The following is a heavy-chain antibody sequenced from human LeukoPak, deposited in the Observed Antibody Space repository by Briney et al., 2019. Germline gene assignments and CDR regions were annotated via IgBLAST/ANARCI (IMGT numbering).Heavy chain of an antibody. CDR3: ARRRVTTGCFDY. Sequence: PGGSLRLSCVVSGFTFSRYWMSWVRQAPGKGLEWVANIKEDGSKKDYVDSVKGRFTISRDNAKNSLYLQMNSLRAEDTAVYYCARRRVTTGCFDYWGQGTLVTVSS. D-gene: IGHD2-21*02. CDR1: GFTFSRYW. V-gene: IGHV3-7*01. J-gene: IGHJ4*02. CDR2: IKEDGSKK.